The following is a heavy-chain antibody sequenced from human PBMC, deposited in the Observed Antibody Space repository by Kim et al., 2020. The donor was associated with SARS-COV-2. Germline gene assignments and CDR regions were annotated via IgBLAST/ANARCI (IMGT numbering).Heavy chain of an antibody. J-gene: IGHJ3*02. V-gene: IGHV4-4*09. Sequence: PSLKSRVTISVDTSKNQFSLKLSSVTAADTAVYYCARRGGGSTWYDAFDIWGQGTMVTVSS. D-gene: IGHD6-13*01. CDR3: ARRGGGSTWYDAFDI.